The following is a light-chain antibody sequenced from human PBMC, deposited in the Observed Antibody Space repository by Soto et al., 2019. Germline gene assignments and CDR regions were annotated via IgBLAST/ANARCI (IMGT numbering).Light chain of an antibody. Sequence: DIQMTQYPYTLSASVGDRVTIACRASQSLTRWLAWYQQKPGKAPKLLIYDASTLESGVPSRFSGSGYGTEFTLTISSLQPEDFAVYYCQQYHNWPITFGQGTRWRL. CDR2: DAS. V-gene: IGKV1-5*01. J-gene: IGKJ5*01. CDR3: QQYHNWPIT. CDR1: QSLTRW.